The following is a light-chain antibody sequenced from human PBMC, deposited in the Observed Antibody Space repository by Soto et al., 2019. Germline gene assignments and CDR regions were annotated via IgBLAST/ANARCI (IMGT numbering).Light chain of an antibody. CDR2: EVN. J-gene: IGLJ2*01. Sequence: QSALTQPPSASGSPGQSVTISCTGTSSDVGGYNYVSWYQQHPGKAPKLIISEVNKRPSGVPDRFSGSKSGTTASLTVSGLQAEDEADYYCSSYAGSNNLYVVFGGGTKLTVL. CDR3: SSYAGSNNLYVV. CDR1: SSDVGGYNY. V-gene: IGLV2-8*01.